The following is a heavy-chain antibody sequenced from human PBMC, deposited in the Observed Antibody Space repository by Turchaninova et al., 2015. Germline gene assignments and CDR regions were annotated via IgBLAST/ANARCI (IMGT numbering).Heavy chain of an antibody. Sequence: SLRISCKGSEYSFTNYWIGWVSQKSGKGLELVGVSYPGDSETIYSPSFQGQVTMSAAKSISTADLQWSSLKASDTAMYYCARLMVQPGMVPLKSNGLAAFDIWGQGTMVIVSS. CDR1: EYSFTNYW. CDR3: ARLMVQPGMVPLKSNGLAAFDI. V-gene: IGHV5-51*01. D-gene: IGHD2-8*01. CDR2: SYPGDSET. J-gene: IGHJ3*02.